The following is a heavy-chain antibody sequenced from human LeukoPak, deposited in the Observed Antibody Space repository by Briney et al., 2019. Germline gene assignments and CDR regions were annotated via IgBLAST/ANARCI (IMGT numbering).Heavy chain of an antibody. CDR1: GFTFSSNY. V-gene: IGHV3-53*01. CDR3: ARDKEPVGYSGYVSIFPF. CDR2: IYSGGST. Sequence: GGSLRLSCAASGFTFSSNYMSWVRQAPGKGLEWVSVIYSGGSTYYADSVKGRFTISRDNSKNTLYLQMNSLRAEDTAVYYCARDKEPVGYSGYVSIFPFWGQGTLVTVSS. J-gene: IGHJ4*02. D-gene: IGHD5-12*01.